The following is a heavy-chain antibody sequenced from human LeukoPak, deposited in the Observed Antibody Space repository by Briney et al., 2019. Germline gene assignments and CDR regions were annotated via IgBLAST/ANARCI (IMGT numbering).Heavy chain of an antibody. V-gene: IGHV1-69*05. J-gene: IGHJ5*02. CDR1: GGTFNNSA. D-gene: IGHD4-17*01. CDR3: ARDVHGDYGSGWFDP. Sequence: SXKVSCKTSGGTFNNSAISWVRQAPGQGLEWLGGIMPLFGTAGYAQKFQGRVTITKDESTRTVYLELTSLTSDDTAVYYCARDVHGDYGSGWFDPWGQGTLVSVSS. CDR2: IMPLFGTA.